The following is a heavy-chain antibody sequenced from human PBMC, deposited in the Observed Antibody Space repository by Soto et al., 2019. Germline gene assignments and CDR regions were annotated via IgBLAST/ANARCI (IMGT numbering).Heavy chain of an antibody. D-gene: IGHD3-22*01. CDR1: GVSIHNSQSF. Sequence: SETLSLTCAVSGVSIHNSQSFWAWIRQPPGKGLEFIGSVYYSGGAKYNPSLKSRVTISVDTSKNQLSLTLNTVTAADTAVYYCGRVIEGATRHTDFDSWGQGTLVTVSS. J-gene: IGHJ5*01. CDR2: VYYSGGA. V-gene: IGHV4-39*01. CDR3: GRVIEGATRHTDFDS.